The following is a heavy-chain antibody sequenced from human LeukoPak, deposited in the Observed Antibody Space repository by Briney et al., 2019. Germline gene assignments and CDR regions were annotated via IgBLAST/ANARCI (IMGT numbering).Heavy chain of an antibody. Sequence: SETLSLTCTVSGGSISSYYWSWIRQPAGKGLEWIGRIYTSGSTNYSPSLKSRVTMSVDTSKNQFSLKLSSVTAADTAVYYCARGYPDYDFWSGYSHFDYWGQGTLVTVSS. CDR3: ARGYPDYDFWSGYSHFDY. D-gene: IGHD3-3*01. CDR2: IYTSGST. J-gene: IGHJ4*02. V-gene: IGHV4-4*07. CDR1: GGSISSYY.